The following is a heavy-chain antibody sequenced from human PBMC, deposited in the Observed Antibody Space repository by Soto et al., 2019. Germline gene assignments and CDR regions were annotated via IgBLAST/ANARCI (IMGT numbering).Heavy chain of an antibody. V-gene: IGHV3-23*01. CDR1: GFTFSHYT. J-gene: IGHJ4*02. CDR2: FSRSSGVA. CDR3: ANGGLHGSIDGGLSYFHH. Sequence: EVQMLESGGYLVQPGGSLRVSCASGFTFSHYTMAWVRQAPGKGLEWVSGFSRSSGVAYYADSVKGRFTISRDNAKNTVFLQMNRLRAEDTAVYYCANGGLHGSIDGGLSYFHHWDQGTLVTVSS. D-gene: IGHD2-15*01.